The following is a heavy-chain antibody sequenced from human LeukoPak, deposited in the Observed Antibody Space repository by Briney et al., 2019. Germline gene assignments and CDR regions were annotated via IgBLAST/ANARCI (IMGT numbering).Heavy chain of an antibody. V-gene: IGHV3-74*01. Sequence: PGRSLRLSCAASGFTFSSYWMHWVRHAPGKGLGWVSRINTDGSSTSYADSVKGRFTISRDNAENTLYLQMNSLRAEDTAVYYCARRSGDWRDAFDIWGQGTMVSVSS. CDR2: INTDGSST. CDR1: GFTFSSYW. J-gene: IGHJ3*02. CDR3: ARRSGDWRDAFDI. D-gene: IGHD2-21*01.